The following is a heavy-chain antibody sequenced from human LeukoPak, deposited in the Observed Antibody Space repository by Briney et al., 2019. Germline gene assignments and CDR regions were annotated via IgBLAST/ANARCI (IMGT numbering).Heavy chain of an antibody. D-gene: IGHD6-25*01. CDR3: ARGGLQ. CDR1: GGSISSYY. V-gene: IGHV4-59*08. J-gene: IGHJ4*02. Sequence: SETPSLTCTVSGGSISSYYWSWIRQPPGKGLEWIGSIYHSGSTYYNPSLKSRVTISVDTSKNQFSLKLSSVTAADTAVYYCARGGLQWGQGTLVTVSS. CDR2: IYHSGST.